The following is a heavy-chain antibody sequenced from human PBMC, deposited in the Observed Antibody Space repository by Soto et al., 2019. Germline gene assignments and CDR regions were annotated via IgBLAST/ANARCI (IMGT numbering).Heavy chain of an antibody. D-gene: IGHD3-10*01. V-gene: IGHV1-8*01. CDR2: MNPNSGNT. Sequence: ASVKVSCKASGYTFTSYDINWVRQATGQGLEWMGWMNPNSGNTGYAQKFQGRVTMTRNTSISTAYMELSSLRSEDTAVYYCAKDPVLLWFGTNWFDPWGQGTLVTVSS. J-gene: IGHJ5*02. CDR1: GYTFTSYD. CDR3: AKDPVLLWFGTNWFDP.